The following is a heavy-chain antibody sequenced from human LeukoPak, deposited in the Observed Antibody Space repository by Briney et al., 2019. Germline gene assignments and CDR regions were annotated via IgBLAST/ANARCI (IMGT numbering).Heavy chain of an antibody. J-gene: IGHJ4*02. Sequence: ASVKVSCKASGYTFTSYGISWVRQAPGQGLEWMGWISAYNGSTNYAQKLQGRVTMTTDTSTSTAYMELRSLRSDDTAVYYCARDADYDILTGYYRGIDYWGQGTLVTVSS. CDR3: ARDADYDILTGYYRGIDY. D-gene: IGHD3-9*01. CDR2: ISAYNGST. V-gene: IGHV1-18*01. CDR1: GYTFTSYG.